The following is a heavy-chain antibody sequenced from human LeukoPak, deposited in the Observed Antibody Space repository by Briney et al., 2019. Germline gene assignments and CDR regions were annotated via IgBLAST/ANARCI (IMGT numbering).Heavy chain of an antibody. V-gene: IGHV3-9*01. CDR2: ISWNSGSI. Sequence: QTGGTLRLSCAASGFTFDDYAMHWVRQAPGKGLEWVSGISWNSGSIGYADSVKGRFTISRDNAKNSLYLQMNSLRAEDTALYYCAKVSGGYDSSGYNFDYWGQGTLVTVSS. CDR1: GFTFDDYA. J-gene: IGHJ4*02. D-gene: IGHD3-22*01. CDR3: AKVSGGYDSSGYNFDY.